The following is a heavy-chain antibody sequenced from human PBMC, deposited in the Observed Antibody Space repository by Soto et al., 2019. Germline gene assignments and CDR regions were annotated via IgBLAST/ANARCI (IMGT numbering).Heavy chain of an antibody. Sequence: ASVKVSCKASGYTFTSYDINWVRQATGQGLEWMGWMNPNRGNTGYAQKFQGRVTMTRNTSISTAYMELSSLRSEDTAVYYCARQHKKWLRNWFDPWGQGTLVTVSS. CDR3: ARQHKKWLRNWFDP. D-gene: IGHD5-12*01. CDR2: MNPNRGNT. V-gene: IGHV1-8*01. J-gene: IGHJ5*02. CDR1: GYTFTSYD.